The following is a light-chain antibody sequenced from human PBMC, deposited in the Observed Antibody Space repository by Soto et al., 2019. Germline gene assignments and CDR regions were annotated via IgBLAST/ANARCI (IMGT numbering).Light chain of an antibody. V-gene: IGKV3-11*01. J-gene: IGKJ2*01. CDR3: QQRSNWPT. CDR1: QSVSSY. CDR2: DAS. Sequence: EIVLTQSPATLSLSPGERATLSCRASQSVSSYLAWYKQKPGQAPRLLIYDASNRATGSPARFSGSGSGTDFPLTISSLEPEDFAVYYCQQRSNWPTFGQGTKRE.